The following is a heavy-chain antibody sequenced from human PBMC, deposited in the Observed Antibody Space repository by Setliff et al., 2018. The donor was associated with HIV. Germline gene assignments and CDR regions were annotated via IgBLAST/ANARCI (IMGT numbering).Heavy chain of an antibody. CDR3: ARIDPGKFWSLDY. CDR1: GGSVSSGGYY. V-gene: IGHV4-31*03. Sequence: SETLSLTCTVSGGSVSSGGYYWSWIRQHPGRGLEWIGHIYYSGSTYDNPSLKSRFSISIDTSKNQITLTLKSVTAADTAVYFCARIDPGKFWSLDYWGRGTLVTVSS. J-gene: IGHJ4*02. D-gene: IGHD1-1*01. CDR2: IYYSGST.